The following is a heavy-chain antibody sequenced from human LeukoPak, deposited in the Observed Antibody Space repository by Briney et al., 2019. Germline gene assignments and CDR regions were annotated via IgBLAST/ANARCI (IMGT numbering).Heavy chain of an antibody. CDR3: AREARFALPVVGSGDY. CDR2: IKDSGSP. CDR1: GGSFSGYS. D-gene: IGHD6-19*01. V-gene: IGHV4-34*01. J-gene: IGHJ4*02. Sequence: SETLSLTCAVYGGSFSGYSWTWIRQPPGKGLEWIGEIKDSGSPTFNPSLKSRVTMSVDTSNNQFSVRLSSLTAADTAVYYCAREARFALPVVGSGDYWGQGTLVTVSS.